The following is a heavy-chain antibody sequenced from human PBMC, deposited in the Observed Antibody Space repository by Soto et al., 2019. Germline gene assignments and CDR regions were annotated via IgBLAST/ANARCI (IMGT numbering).Heavy chain of an antibody. V-gene: IGHV4-31*03. D-gene: IGHD1-1*01. CDR3: ARVRNTHIEY. J-gene: IGHJ4*02. Sequence: QVHLQESGPGLVKPSQTLSLTCTVSGGSISSGGYYWSWIRQHPGKGLEWIGYIYYSGSTYYNPCLKNRLTRTVDTSKIQFSQQLSSVTAADTAVYYCARVRNTHIEYWGQGTLVTVSS. CDR1: GGSISSGGYY. CDR2: IYYSGST.